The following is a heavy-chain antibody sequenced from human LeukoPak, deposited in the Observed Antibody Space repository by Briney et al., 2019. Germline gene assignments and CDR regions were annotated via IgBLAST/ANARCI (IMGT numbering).Heavy chain of an antibody. V-gene: IGHV4-59*01. CDR2: IYYSGST. Sequence: SETLSLTCTVSGGSITNYYWSWIRQPPGKGLEWIGYIYYSGSTNYNPSLKSRVTISVDTSKNQFSLKLSSVTAADTAVYYCARLSSGYSSSWNWFDPWGQGTLVTVSS. CDR3: ARLSSGYSSSWNWFDP. J-gene: IGHJ5*02. D-gene: IGHD6-13*01. CDR1: GGSITNYY.